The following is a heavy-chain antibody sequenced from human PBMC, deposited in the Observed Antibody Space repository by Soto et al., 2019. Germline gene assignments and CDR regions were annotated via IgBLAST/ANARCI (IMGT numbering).Heavy chain of an antibody. D-gene: IGHD5-18*01. J-gene: IGHJ6*02. CDR2: IYHSGTT. Sequence: SETLSLTCLVSGYSITSDFYWGWIREPPGKGLEWIGSIYHSGTTYSDPSLKSRLTISVDTSRNQFSLNLSSVTAADTAAYYCSRAPSAYSRGYGMDVWGQGTTVTVSS. CDR1: GYSITSDFY. V-gene: IGHV4-38-2*02. CDR3: SRAPSAYSRGYGMDV.